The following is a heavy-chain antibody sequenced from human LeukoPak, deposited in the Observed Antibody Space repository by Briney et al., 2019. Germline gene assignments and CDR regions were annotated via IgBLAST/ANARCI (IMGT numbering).Heavy chain of an antibody. D-gene: IGHD3-22*01. CDR1: GGSFSGYY. CDR2: INHSGST. CDR3: ARAFTGSGYYYDAFDI. Sequence: PSETLSLTCAVYGGSFSGYYWSWIRQPPGKGLEWIGEINHSGSTNYNPSLKSRVTISVDTSKNQFSLKLSSVTAADTAVYYCARAFTGSGYYYDAFDIWGQGTMVTVSS. V-gene: IGHV4-34*01. J-gene: IGHJ3*02.